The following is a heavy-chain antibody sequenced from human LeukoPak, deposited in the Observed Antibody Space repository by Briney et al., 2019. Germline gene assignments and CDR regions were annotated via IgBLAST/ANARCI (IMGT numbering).Heavy chain of an antibody. J-gene: IGHJ3*02. CDR3: ARDAHNDILTGYAKDAFDI. V-gene: IGHV4-59*01. D-gene: IGHD3-9*01. CDR2: IYYSGST. CDR1: GGSISSYY. Sequence: SETLSLTCTVSGGSISSYYWSWIRQPPGKGLEWIGYIYYSGSTNYNPSLKSRVTISVDTSKNQFSLKLSSVTAADTAVYYCARDAHNDILTGYAKDAFDIWGRGTMVTVSS.